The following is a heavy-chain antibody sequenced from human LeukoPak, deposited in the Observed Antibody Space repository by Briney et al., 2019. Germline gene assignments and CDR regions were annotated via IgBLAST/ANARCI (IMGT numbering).Heavy chain of an antibody. D-gene: IGHD6-13*01. CDR2: IHSSGST. V-gene: IGHV4-61*03. Sequence: SETLSLTCTVSGGSISSSSYYWGWIRQPPGKGLEWIAYIHSSGSTNYNPSLKSRVTISVDTSKNHFSLKVTSMTAADTGVYYCARSLPGRIGAADFWGQGTLVTVSS. J-gene: IGHJ4*02. CDR3: ARSLPGRIGAADF. CDR1: GGSISSSSYY.